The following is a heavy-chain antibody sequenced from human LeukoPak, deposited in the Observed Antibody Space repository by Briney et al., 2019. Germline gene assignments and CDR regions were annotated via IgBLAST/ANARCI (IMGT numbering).Heavy chain of an antibody. CDR1: RHTLTTYF. CDR3: ARGGYCTTSSCYN. J-gene: IGHJ4*02. Sequence: GASVKVSCKASRHTLTTYFFYWVRQAPGQGHEWMGWINPNTGGTNSAQKFQGRVTMTRDTSISTAYMELSSLTSDDTAVYYRARGGYCTTSSCYNWGQGTLVTVSS. CDR2: INPNTGGT. D-gene: IGHD2-8*01. V-gene: IGHV1-2*02.